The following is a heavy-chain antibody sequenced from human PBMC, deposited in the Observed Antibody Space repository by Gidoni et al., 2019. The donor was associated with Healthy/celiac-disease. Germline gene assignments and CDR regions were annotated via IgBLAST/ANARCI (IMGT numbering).Heavy chain of an antibody. CDR3: ARDRERWLQFYYYYGMDV. CDR1: GFTFSGYG. Sequence: QVQLVESGGGVVQPGRSLRLSCAASGFTFSGYGMHWVRQAPGKGLEWVAVISHDGSNKYYADSVKGRFTISRDNSKNTLYLQMNSLRAEDTAVYYCARDRERWLQFYYYYGMDVWGQGTTVTVSS. D-gene: IGHD5-12*01. V-gene: IGHV3-30*03. J-gene: IGHJ6*02. CDR2: ISHDGSNK.